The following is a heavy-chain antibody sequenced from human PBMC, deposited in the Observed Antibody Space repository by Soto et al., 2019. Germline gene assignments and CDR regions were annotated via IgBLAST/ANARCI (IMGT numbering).Heavy chain of an antibody. CDR1: GYTLTELS. D-gene: IGHD2-2*01. J-gene: IGHJ6*02. CDR3: ATARDCSSTSCCYYYYYGMDV. CDR2: FDPEDGET. Sequence: ASVKVSCKVSGYTLTELSMHWVRQAPGKGLEWMGGFDPEDGETIYAQKFQGRVTMTEDTSTDTAYMELSSLRSEDTAVYYCATARDCSSTSCCYYYYYGMDVWGQGTTVTVSS. V-gene: IGHV1-24*01.